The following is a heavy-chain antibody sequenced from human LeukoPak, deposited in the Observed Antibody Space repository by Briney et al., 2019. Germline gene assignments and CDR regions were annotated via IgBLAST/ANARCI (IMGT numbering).Heavy chain of an antibody. J-gene: IGHJ4*02. CDR1: GFTFSSYA. CDR2: ISSSSSYI. Sequence: GSLRLSCAASGFTFSSYAMNWVRQAPGKGLEWVSSISSSSSYIYYADSVKGRFTISRDNAKNSLYLQMNSLRAEDTAVYYCARDLVVVRDYWGQGTLVAVSS. D-gene: IGHD3-22*01. V-gene: IGHV3-21*01. CDR3: ARDLVVVRDY.